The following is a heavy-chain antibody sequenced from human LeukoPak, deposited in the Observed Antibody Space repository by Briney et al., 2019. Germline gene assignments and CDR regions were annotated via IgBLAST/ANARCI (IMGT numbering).Heavy chain of an antibody. Sequence: SGGSLRLSCAASGFTFSSYTMNWVRQAPGKGLEWVSSISSSSSYIYYADSVEGRFTISRDNAKNSLFLQMNNLRAEDTAVYYCAGDKYGSGSYSWSKRLDYWGQGTLVTVSS. D-gene: IGHD3-10*01. V-gene: IGHV3-21*01. CDR3: AGDKYGSGSYSWSKRLDY. CDR1: GFTFSSYT. J-gene: IGHJ4*02. CDR2: ISSSSSYI.